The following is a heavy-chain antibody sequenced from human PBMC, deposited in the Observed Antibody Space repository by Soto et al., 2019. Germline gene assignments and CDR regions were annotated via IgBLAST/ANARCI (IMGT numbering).Heavy chain of an antibody. V-gene: IGHV1-3*01. J-gene: IGHJ3*02. CDR2: INGGDGST. Sequence: QVQLVQSGAEVKLPGASVKVSCTASGYTFTTYGIHWVRQAPGQRPEWMGWINGGDGSTKYSEKFQGRVTITGDTSANTVYMEVTRLRSEDTALYYCSRESTHSGGWYLHHGFDTWGQGTVVAVSS. CDR1: GYTFTTYG. D-gene: IGHD6-19*01. CDR3: SRESTHSGGWYLHHGFDT.